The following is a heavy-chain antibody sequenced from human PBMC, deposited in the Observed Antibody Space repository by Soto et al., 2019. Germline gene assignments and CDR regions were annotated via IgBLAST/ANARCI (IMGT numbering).Heavy chain of an antibody. D-gene: IGHD3-16*01. CDR1: GFTFNSYS. CDR3: ARGKDASNSNSFDP. V-gene: IGHV3-48*02. J-gene: IGHJ5*02. CDR2: ITSTGSNI. Sequence: GGSLRLSCAASGFTFNSYSMNWVRQAPGKGLEWISYITSTGSNIYYTDSVKGRFTISRDNAKNSLYLQMDSLSDEDTAVYYCARGKDASNSNSFDPWGQGTLVTVSS.